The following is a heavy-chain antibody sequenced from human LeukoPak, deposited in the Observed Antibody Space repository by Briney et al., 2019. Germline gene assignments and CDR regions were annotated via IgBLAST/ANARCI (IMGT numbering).Heavy chain of an antibody. V-gene: IGHV3-21*01. D-gene: IGHD2-2*01. Sequence: PGGSLRLSCAASGFTFSSYSMNWVRQAPGKGLEWVSSISSSSSYIYYADSVKGRFTISRDNAKNSLYLQMNSLRAEDTAAYYCARVRVPSSTTRFERFFGVPYYFDYWGQGTLVTVSS. CDR3: ARVRVPSSTTRFERFFGVPYYFDY. CDR2: ISSSSSYI. CDR1: GFTFSSYS. J-gene: IGHJ4*02.